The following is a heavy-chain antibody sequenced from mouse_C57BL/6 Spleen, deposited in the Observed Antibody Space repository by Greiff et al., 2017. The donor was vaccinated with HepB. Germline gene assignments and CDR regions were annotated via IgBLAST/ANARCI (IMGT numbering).Heavy chain of an antibody. V-gene: IGHV1-69*01. CDR3: ARNYGSRARFDV. Sequence: QVQLQQSGAELVMPGASVKLSCKASGYTFTSYWMHWVKQRPGQGLEWIGEIDPSDSYTNYNQKFKGKSTLTVDKSSSTAYMQLSSLTSEDSAVYYCARNYGSRARFDVWGTGTTVTVAS. CDR2: IDPSDSYT. D-gene: IGHD1-1*01. CDR1: GYTFTSYW. J-gene: IGHJ1*03.